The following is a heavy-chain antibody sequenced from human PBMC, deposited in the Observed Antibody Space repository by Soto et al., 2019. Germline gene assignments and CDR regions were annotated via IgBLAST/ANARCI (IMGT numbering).Heavy chain of an antibody. CDR3: AKVTGSLVVITSRHYGMDV. CDR1: GFTFSTYA. CDR2: ISSNGVST. D-gene: IGHD3-22*01. J-gene: IGHJ6*02. V-gene: IGHV3-23*01. Sequence: GGSLRLSCAASGFTFSTYAVSWVRQAPGKGLEWVSGISSNGVSTYYADSVKGRFTISRDNSKNTLYLQMNSLRAEDTAVYYCAKVTGSLVVITSRHYGMDVWGQGTTVTVSS.